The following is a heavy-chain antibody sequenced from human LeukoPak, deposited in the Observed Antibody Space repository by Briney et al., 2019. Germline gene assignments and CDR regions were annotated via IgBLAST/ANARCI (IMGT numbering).Heavy chain of an antibody. CDR3: ARGARIAAAAFDY. V-gene: IGHV3-48*03. CDR2: ISSSGSTI. Sequence: QPGGSLRLSCAASGFTFSSYEMNWVRRAPGKGLEWVSYISSSGSTIYYADSVKGRFTISRDNAKNSLYLQMNSLRAEDTAVYYCARGARIAAAAFDYWGQGTLVTVSS. D-gene: IGHD6-13*01. J-gene: IGHJ4*02. CDR1: GFTFSSYE.